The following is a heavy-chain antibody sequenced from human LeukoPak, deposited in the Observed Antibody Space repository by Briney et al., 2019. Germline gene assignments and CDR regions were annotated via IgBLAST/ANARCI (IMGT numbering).Heavy chain of an antibody. CDR3: ARDRVVAPYFDY. CDR1: GGSISSGDYY. Sequence: SETLSLTCTVSGGSISSGDYYWSWLRQSPRKGLEWIGYIYYSGSTYYNPSLKSRVTISVDTSKNQFSLKLSSVTAADTAVYYCARDRVVAPYFDYWGQGTLVTVSS. D-gene: IGHD2-15*01. V-gene: IGHV4-30-4*01. J-gene: IGHJ4*02. CDR2: IYYSGST.